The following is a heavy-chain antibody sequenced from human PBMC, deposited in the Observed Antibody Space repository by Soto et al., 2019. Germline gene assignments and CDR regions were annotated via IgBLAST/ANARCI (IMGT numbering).Heavy chain of an antibody. J-gene: IGHJ5*02. CDR2: ISGSGGST. D-gene: IGHD6-13*01. Sequence: EVQLLESGGGLVQPGGSLRLSCAASGFTFSSYAMSWVRQAPGKGLEWVSAISGSGGSTYYADSVKGRFTISRDNAKSTLYLQMNGLRAEDTAVYYCAKAYSSSWLQKNNWFDPWGQGTLVTVSS. CDR1: GFTFSSYA. CDR3: AKAYSSSWLQKNNWFDP. V-gene: IGHV3-23*01.